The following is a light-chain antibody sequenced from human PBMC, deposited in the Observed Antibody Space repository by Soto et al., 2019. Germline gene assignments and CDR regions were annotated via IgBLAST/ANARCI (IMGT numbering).Light chain of an antibody. CDR3: QQYNNWPPWT. J-gene: IGKJ1*01. Sequence: EIVLTQSPGTLSLSPGERATLSCRASQSVSNSYLAWYQQRPGQAPRLLIYGAPTRATGIPARFSGSGSGAEFTLTISSLQSEDFAVYYCQQYNNWPPWTFGQGTKV. V-gene: IGKV3-15*01. CDR1: QSVSNSY. CDR2: GAP.